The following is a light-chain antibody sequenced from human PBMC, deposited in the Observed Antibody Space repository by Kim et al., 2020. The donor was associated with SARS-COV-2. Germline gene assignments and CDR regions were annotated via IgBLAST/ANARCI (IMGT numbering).Light chain of an antibody. J-gene: IGLJ3*02. Sequence: GQSSTNSCTGSSSDVGGYNYVSWGQQYPGKAPKLMIYDVSKRPSGVPDRFSGSRSGNTASLTISGLQAEDEADYYCCSYAGSYTWVFGGGTQLTVL. CDR1: SSDVGGYNY. CDR3: CSYAGSYTWV. V-gene: IGLV2-11*01. CDR2: DVS.